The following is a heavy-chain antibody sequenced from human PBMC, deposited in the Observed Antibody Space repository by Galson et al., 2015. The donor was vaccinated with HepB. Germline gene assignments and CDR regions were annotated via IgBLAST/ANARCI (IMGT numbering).Heavy chain of an antibody. J-gene: IGHJ4*02. CDR3: ARQAYSGGEAY. CDR2: ISHSGTT. CDR1: DYSISKGFY. Sequence: ETLSLTCTVSDYSISKGFYWGWVRQPPGKGLEWIGSISHSGTTYENPSLKSRVTVSMDTSRNLFSLKLTSVTAADTAIYYCARQAYSGGEAYWGQGTLVTVSS. V-gene: IGHV4-38-2*02. D-gene: IGHD1-26*01.